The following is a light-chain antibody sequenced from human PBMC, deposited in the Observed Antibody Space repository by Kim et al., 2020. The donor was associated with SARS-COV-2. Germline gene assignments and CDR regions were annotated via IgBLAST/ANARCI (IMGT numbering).Light chain of an antibody. J-gene: IGKJ1*01. Sequence: ASVGDGVTISCRASQGISNYLAWYQQKPGQAPKILIYAASALQFGVSSRFNGSGSGTDCTLTISDLQPEDVATYYCQKYNTAPWTFGHGTKVDIK. CDR3: QKYNTAPWT. V-gene: IGKV1-27*01. CDR1: QGISNY. CDR2: AAS.